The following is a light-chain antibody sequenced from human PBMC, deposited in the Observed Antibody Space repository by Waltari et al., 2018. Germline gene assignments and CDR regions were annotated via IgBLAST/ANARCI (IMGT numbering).Light chain of an antibody. J-gene: IGKJ5*01. CDR1: QSVSSN. Sequence: EIVMTQSPATLSVSPGERDTLSCRASQSVSSNLAWYQQKPAQAPRLLIYGASTRATGIPARFSGSGSGTEFTLTISSLQSEDFALYYCQQYNNWATFGQGTRLEIK. CDR2: GAS. V-gene: IGKV3-15*01. CDR3: QQYNNWAT.